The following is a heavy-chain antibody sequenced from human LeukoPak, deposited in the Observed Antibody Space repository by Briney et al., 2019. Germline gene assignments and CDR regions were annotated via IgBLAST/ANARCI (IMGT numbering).Heavy chain of an antibody. J-gene: IGHJ4*02. CDR3: AKARHDSGSYFPGNDY. Sequence: NPGGSLRLSCAASGFTFSSYAMSWVRQASGKGLEWVSAISGSGGSTYYADSVKGRFTISRDNSKNTLYLQMNSLRAEDTAVYYCAKARHDSGSYFPGNDYWGQGTLVTVSS. V-gene: IGHV3-23*01. D-gene: IGHD1-26*01. CDR1: GFTFSSYA. CDR2: ISGSGGST.